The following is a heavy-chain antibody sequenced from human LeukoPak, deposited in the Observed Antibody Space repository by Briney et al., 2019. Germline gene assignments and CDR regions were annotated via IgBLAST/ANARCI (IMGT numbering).Heavy chain of an antibody. Sequence: SETLSLTCTVSGGSISSSTYCWGWIRRPPGKGLEWIGLLYPSGSTNYNPSLKSRVTISVDTSRTQFSLKLSSMTAADTAVYYCAGGHYPLEYWGQGTLVTVSS. J-gene: IGHJ4*02. V-gene: IGHV4-39*07. CDR3: AGGHYPLEY. D-gene: IGHD1-26*01. CDR1: GGSISSSTYC. CDR2: LYPSGST.